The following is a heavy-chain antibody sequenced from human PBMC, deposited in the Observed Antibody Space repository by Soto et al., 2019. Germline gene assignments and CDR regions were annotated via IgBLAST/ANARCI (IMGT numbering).Heavy chain of an antibody. CDR3: ATGGGRFNYGMDV. V-gene: IGHV4-59*01. CDR2: IYYGGYT. D-gene: IGHD3-10*01. J-gene: IGHJ6*02. Sequence: PSETLSLTCNVSGGSIRSYYWSWIRQPPGKRLEWIGYIYYGGYTNYNPSLKSRVTISVDTSKNQLSLKLSSVTAADTAVYYCATGGGRFNYGMDVWGQGTTVT. CDR1: GGSIRSYY.